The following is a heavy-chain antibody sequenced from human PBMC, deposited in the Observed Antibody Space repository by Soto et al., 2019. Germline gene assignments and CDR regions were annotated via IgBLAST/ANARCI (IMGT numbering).Heavy chain of an antibody. CDR1: GYTFTGYY. V-gene: IGHV1-2*02. D-gene: IGHD6-6*01. CDR3: ARDLSGIAARPFDC. J-gene: IGHJ4*02. CDR2: INPNSGGT. Sequence: ASVKVSCKASGYTFTGYYMHWVRQAPGQGLEWMGWINPNSGGTNYAQKFQGRVTVTRDTSISTAYMELSRLRSDDTAVYYCARDLSGIAARPFDCWGQGTLVTVSS.